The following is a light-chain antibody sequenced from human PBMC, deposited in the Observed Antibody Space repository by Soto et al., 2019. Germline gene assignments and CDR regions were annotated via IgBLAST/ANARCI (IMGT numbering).Light chain of an antibody. V-gene: IGKV3-15*01. CDR3: QQYNNWPPTWT. Sequence: EIVMTQSPATLSVSPGERATLSCRASQTIGSNLAWYQQKPGQPPRLLIYDASTRATDIPARFTGSGSGTEFTLIISSLQSEDFAVFYCQQYNNWPPTWTFGQGTKVDIK. CDR1: QTIGSN. J-gene: IGKJ1*01. CDR2: DAS.